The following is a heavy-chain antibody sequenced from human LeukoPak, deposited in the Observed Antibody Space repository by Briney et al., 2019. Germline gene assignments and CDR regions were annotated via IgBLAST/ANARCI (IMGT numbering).Heavy chain of an antibody. D-gene: IGHD6-19*01. CDR3: TRDQWLVGGHYFDY. Sequence: GGSLRLSCTASGFTFGDYAVSWFRQVPGKGLEWVGFIRSKPYGGTTEYAASVKGRFTISRDDSKSIAYLQMNSLKTEDTAVYYCTRDQWLVGGHYFDYWGQGTLVTVSS. CDR1: GFTFGDYA. V-gene: IGHV3-49*03. CDR2: IRSKPYGGTT. J-gene: IGHJ4*02.